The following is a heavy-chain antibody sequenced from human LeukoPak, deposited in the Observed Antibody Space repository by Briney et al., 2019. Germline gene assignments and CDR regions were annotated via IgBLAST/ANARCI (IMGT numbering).Heavy chain of an antibody. CDR1: GFTFSSYG. J-gene: IGHJ4*02. Sequence: GGSLRLSCAASGFTFSSYGMHWVRQAPGKGLEWVAVIWYDGSNKYYADSVKGRFTISRDNSKSTLYLQMNSLRAEDTAVYYCARDLHYGSSWYYFDYWGQGTLVTVSS. CDR2: IWYDGSNK. D-gene: IGHD6-13*01. CDR3: ARDLHYGSSWYYFDY. V-gene: IGHV3-33*01.